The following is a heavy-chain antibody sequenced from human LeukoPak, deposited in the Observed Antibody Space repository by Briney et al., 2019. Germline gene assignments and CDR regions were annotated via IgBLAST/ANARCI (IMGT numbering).Heavy chain of an antibody. D-gene: IGHD1-26*01. CDR1: GFTFDDYG. J-gene: IGHJ4*02. Sequence: GGSLRLSCAASGFTFDDYGMSWVRQAPGKGLEWVSGINWNGGSTGYGDSVKGRFTISRDNAKNSLYLQMNSLRAEDTAVYYCARGKWELLPFDYWGQGTLVTVSS. CDR3: ARGKWELLPFDY. V-gene: IGHV3-20*04. CDR2: INWNGGST.